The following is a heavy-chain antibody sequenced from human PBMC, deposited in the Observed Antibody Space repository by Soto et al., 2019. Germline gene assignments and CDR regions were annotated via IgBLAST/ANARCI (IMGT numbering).Heavy chain of an antibody. CDR2: IWYDGSNK. CDR1: GFTFSSYG. CDR3: ARDRGFGELLSFDY. D-gene: IGHD3-10*01. V-gene: IGHV3-33*01. J-gene: IGHJ4*02. Sequence: GGSLRLSCAASGFTFSSYGMHWVRQAPGKGLEWVAVIWYDGSNKYYADSVKGRFTITRDNSKNTLYLQMNSLRAEDTAVYYCARDRGFGELLSFDYWGQGTLVTVSS.